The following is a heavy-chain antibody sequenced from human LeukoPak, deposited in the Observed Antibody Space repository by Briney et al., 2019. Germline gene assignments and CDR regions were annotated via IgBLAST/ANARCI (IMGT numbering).Heavy chain of an antibody. V-gene: IGHV3-64*01. CDR3: AGGKTASCYSAMDY. CDR1: GFTFSSYA. CDR2: ISSNGDNT. D-gene: IGHD2-2*01. J-gene: IGHJ4*02. Sequence: GGSLRLSCAASGFTFSSYAINWVRQAPGKGLEYVSTISSNGDNTYYANSVKGRFIISRDNSKNTVYLQMGSLRAEDMGVYYCAGGKTASCYSAMDYWGQGTLVTVSS.